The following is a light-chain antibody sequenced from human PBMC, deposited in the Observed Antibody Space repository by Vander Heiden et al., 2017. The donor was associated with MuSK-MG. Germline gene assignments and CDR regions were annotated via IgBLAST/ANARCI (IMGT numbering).Light chain of an antibody. CDR2: GAS. Sequence: EIVLTQSPGTLSLSPGERATLSCRASQSVSSSYLAWYQQKPGQAPRLLIYGASSRATGIPDRFSGSGSGTDFTLTISRLEPEDFAVYYCQQYCSSPMCSFGPGTKLEIK. V-gene: IGKV3-20*01. CDR1: QSVSSSY. J-gene: IGKJ2*04. CDR3: QQYCSSPMCS.